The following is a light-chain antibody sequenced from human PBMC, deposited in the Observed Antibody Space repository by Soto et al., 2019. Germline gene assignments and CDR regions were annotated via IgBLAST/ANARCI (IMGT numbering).Light chain of an antibody. CDR2: GNT. Sequence: QSVLTRPPSVSVAPGQRVTMSCTGSSSNIGANYDVHWYQHRPGTAPKLLIFGNTNRPSGVPDRFSGSKSGTSASLAITGLQAEDEGDYYCQSYDSTLSARYVFGTGTKVTVL. V-gene: IGLV1-40*01. CDR3: QSYDSTLSARYV. CDR1: SSNIGANYD. J-gene: IGLJ1*01.